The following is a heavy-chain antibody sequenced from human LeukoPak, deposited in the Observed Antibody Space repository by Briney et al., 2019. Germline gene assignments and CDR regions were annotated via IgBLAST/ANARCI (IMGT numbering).Heavy chain of an antibody. D-gene: IGHD3-16*02. V-gene: IGHV3-21*01. CDR3: ARDLADYDYVWGSYREGYYFDY. CDR2: ISSSSSYI. Sequence: GGSLRLSCAASGFTFSSYSMTWVRQAPGKGLEWVSSISSSSSYIYYADSVKGRFTISRDNAKNSLYLQMSSLRAEDTAVYYCARDLADYDYVWGSYREGYYFDYWGQGTLVTVSS. CDR1: GFTFSSYS. J-gene: IGHJ4*02.